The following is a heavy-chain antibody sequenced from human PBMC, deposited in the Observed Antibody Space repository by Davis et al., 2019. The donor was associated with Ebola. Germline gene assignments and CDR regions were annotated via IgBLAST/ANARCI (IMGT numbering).Heavy chain of an antibody. CDR2: IYWDDDK. CDR3: AHWGITMIVVSNTKGFDY. Sequence: SGPTLVKPTQTLTLTCTFSGFSLSTSGVGVGWIRQPPGKALEWLALIYWDDDKRYSPSLKSRLTITKDTSKNQVVLTMTNMDPVDTATYYCAHWGITMIVVSNTKGFDYWGQGTLVTVSS. D-gene: IGHD3-22*01. J-gene: IGHJ4*02. CDR1: GFSLSTSGVG. V-gene: IGHV2-5*02.